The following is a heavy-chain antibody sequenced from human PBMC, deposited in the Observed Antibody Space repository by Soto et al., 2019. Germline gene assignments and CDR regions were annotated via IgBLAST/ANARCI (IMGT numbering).Heavy chain of an antibody. CDR2: IRSKANSYAT. D-gene: IGHD6-13*01. V-gene: IGHV3-73*01. CDR1: GFTFSGSA. CDR3: TSSSSWSRAYDAFDI. J-gene: IGHJ3*02. Sequence: GGSLRLSCAASGFTFSGSAMHWVRQASGKGLEWVGRIRSKANSYATAYAASVKGRFTISRDDSKNTAYLQMNSLKTEDTAVYYCTSSSSWSRAYDAFDIWGQGTMVTVSS.